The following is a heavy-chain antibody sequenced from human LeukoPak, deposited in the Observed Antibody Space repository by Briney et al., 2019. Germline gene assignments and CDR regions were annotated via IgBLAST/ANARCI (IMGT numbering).Heavy chain of an antibody. D-gene: IGHD6-6*01. V-gene: IGHV4-4*08. CDR3: ARRGSSSAGYAMDV. J-gene: IGHJ6*02. Sequence: SETLSLTCTVSGDSMSGYYWSWMRQPPGRGLEWLGYIYSSGSTYYDPSLKSRVTISVDTSKNQFSLKMRFVTAADTAVYYCARRGSSSAGYAMDVWGQGTTVTVSS. CDR1: GDSMSGYY. CDR2: IYSSGST.